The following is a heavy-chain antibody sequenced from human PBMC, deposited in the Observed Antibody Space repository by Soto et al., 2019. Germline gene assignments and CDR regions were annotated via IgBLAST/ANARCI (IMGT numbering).Heavy chain of an antibody. CDR1: GFTFSSYG. Sequence: GGSLRLSCAASGFTFSSYGMHWVRQAPGKGLEWVAVISYDGSNKYYADSVKGRFTISRDNSKNTLYLQMNSLRAEDTAVYYCAKDRSSGDPGGMDVWGRGTTVTVSS. D-gene: IGHD6-19*01. J-gene: IGHJ6*02. V-gene: IGHV3-30*18. CDR2: ISYDGSNK. CDR3: AKDRSSGDPGGMDV.